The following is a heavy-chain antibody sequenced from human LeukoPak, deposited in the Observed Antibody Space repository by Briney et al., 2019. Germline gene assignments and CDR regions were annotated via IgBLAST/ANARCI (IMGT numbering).Heavy chain of an antibody. V-gene: IGHV3-30*04. CDR3: VRDFASGSYYNLFDY. CDR1: GFTFNFFS. CDR2: ISYDATNE. D-gene: IGHD3-10*01. J-gene: IGHJ4*02. Sequence: GRSLRLSCAASGFTFNFFSMYWVRQSPGKGLEWVAVISYDATNEYYAVSVKGRFTISRDDSKSTLYLQMNSLRAEDTAVYYCVRDFASGSYYNLFDYWGQGTLVTVSS.